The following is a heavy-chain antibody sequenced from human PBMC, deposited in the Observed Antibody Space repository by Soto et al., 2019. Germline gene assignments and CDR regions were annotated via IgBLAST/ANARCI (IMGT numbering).Heavy chain of an antibody. J-gene: IGHJ6*03. Sequence: SETLSLTCTVSGGSISSYYWSWIRQPPGKGLEWIGYIYYSGSTNYNPSLKSRVTISVDTSKNQFSLKLSSVTAADTAVYYCARDSTHYDFWSGLPGNYYYYYMDVWGKGTTVTVSS. D-gene: IGHD3-3*01. V-gene: IGHV4-59*01. CDR2: IYYSGST. CDR3: ARDSTHYDFWSGLPGNYYYYYMDV. CDR1: GGSISSYY.